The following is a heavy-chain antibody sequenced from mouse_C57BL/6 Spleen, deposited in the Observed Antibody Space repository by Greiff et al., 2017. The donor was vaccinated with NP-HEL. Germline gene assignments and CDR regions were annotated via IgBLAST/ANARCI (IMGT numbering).Heavy chain of an antibody. Sequence: VQLQQSGPELVKPGASVKIPCKASGYTFTDYNMDWVKQSHGKSLEWIGDINPNNGGTIYNQKFKGKATLTVDKSSSTAYMELRSLTSEDTAVYYCARGRLLRSYYFDYWGQGTTLTVSS. D-gene: IGHD1-1*01. V-gene: IGHV1-18*01. CDR2: INPNNGGT. CDR1: GYTFTDYN. CDR3: ARGRLLRSYYFDY. J-gene: IGHJ2*01.